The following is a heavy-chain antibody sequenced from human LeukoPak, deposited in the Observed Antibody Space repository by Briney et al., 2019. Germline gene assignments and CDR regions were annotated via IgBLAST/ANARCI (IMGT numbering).Heavy chain of an antibody. D-gene: IGHD3-16*01. CDR3: ARSPRGENDAFDI. V-gene: IGHV3-7*01. J-gene: IGHJ3*02. Sequence: GGSLRLSCAASGFTFSSYWRSWVRQAPGKGLEWVANIKQDGSEKYYVDSVKGRFTISRDNAKNSLYLQMNSLRAEDTAVYYCARSPRGENDAFDIWGQGIMVTVSS. CDR1: GFTFSSYW. CDR2: IKQDGSEK.